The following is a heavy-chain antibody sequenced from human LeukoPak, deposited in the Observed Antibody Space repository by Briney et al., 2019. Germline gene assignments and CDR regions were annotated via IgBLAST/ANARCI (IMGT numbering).Heavy chain of an antibody. CDR3: ARVGYSSSSNDY. J-gene: IGHJ4*02. CDR2: IKQDGSES. D-gene: IGHD6-13*01. Sequence: GGSLRLSCAASGFTFSSYWMSWVRQAPGKGLEWVANIKQDGSESYYVDSVKGRFTISRDNAKNSLYLQMDSLRAEDTAVYYCARVGYSSSSNDYWGQGTLVIVSS. V-gene: IGHV3-7*01. CDR1: GFTFSSYW.